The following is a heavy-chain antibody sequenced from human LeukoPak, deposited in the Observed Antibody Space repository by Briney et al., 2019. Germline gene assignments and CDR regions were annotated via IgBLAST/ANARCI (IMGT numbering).Heavy chain of an antibody. CDR3: ARDSSWYWNDAFDI. CDR1: GGSISSYY. D-gene: IGHD6-13*01. CDR2: IYYSGST. Sequence: PSETLSLTCTVSGGSISSYYWSWIRQPPGKGLEWIGYIYYSGSTNYNPSLKSRVTISVDTSKNQFSLELSSVTAADTAVYYCARDSSWYWNDAFDIWGQGTMVTVSS. J-gene: IGHJ3*02. V-gene: IGHV4-59*01.